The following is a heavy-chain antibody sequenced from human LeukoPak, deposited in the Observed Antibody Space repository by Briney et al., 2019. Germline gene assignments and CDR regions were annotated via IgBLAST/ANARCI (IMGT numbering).Heavy chain of an antibody. Sequence: PSETLSLTCTVSGGSISSYYWSWIRQPPGKGLEWIGYIYYSGSTNYNPSLKSRVTISVDTSKNQFSLKLSSVTAADTAVYYCARALPRYSSSWYRFDYWGQGTLVTVSS. D-gene: IGHD6-13*01. V-gene: IGHV4-59*01. CDR3: ARALPRYSSSWYRFDY. CDR2: IYYSGST. CDR1: GGSISSYY. J-gene: IGHJ4*02.